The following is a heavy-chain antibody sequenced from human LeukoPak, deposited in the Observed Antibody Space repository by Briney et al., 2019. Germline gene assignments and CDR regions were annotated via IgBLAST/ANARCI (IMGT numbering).Heavy chain of an antibody. CDR2: IQSKGNGWTT. Sequence: GGSLRLSCAASGITFSDTWMNWVRRAPGKGLEWVSRIQSKGNGWTTDYAATLKGRFTVSKDDSKNMVFLQMNSLETENTAVYYCTTHYRPGSHYDIFDYWGQGTLVTVSS. V-gene: IGHV3-15*01. CDR3: TTHYRPGSHYDIFDY. CDR1: GITFSDTW. J-gene: IGHJ4*02. D-gene: IGHD3-10*01.